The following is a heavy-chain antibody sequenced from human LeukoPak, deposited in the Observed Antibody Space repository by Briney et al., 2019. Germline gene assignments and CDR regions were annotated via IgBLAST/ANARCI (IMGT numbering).Heavy chain of an antibody. J-gene: IGHJ5*02. V-gene: IGHV1-69*02. CDR2: IIPILGIA. Sequence: GASVKVSCKASGGTFSSYTISWVRQAPGQGLEWMGRIIPILGIANYAQKFQGRVTITADKSTSTAYMKLSRLRSDDTAVYYCARTHPRYYYDSSPQNWFDPWGQGTLVTVSS. CDR1: GGTFSSYT. CDR3: ARTHPRYYYDSSPQNWFDP. D-gene: IGHD3-22*01.